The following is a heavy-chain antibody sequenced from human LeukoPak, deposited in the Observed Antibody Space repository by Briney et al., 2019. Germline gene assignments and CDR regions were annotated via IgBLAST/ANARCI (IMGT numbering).Heavy chain of an antibody. CDR1: GSRFTSYW. CDR3: ATPDPTLTYFDY. D-gene: IGHD4/OR15-4a*01. V-gene: IGHV5-51*01. J-gene: IGHJ4*02. Sequence: GESLKISFKGSGSRFTSYWIGWVRQLHGKGLEWMGIIYPGDSDTRYSPSFQGQVTISADKSISTAYLQWSSLKASDTAMYYCATPDPTLTYFDYWGQGTLVTVSS. CDR2: IYPGDSDT.